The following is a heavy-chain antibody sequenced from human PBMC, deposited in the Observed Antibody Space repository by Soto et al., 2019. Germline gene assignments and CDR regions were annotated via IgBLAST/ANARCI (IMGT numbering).Heavy chain of an antibody. J-gene: IGHJ5*02. Sequence: SETLSLTCAVYGGSFSGYYWSRIRQPPGKGLEWIGEINHSGSTNYNPSLKSRVTISVDTSKNQFSLKLSSVTAADTAVYYCARGKDPRYFDWLQPPFDPWGQGTLVTVSS. CDR1: GGSFSGYY. CDR3: ARGKDPRYFDWLQPPFDP. V-gene: IGHV4-34*01. D-gene: IGHD3-9*01. CDR2: INHSGST.